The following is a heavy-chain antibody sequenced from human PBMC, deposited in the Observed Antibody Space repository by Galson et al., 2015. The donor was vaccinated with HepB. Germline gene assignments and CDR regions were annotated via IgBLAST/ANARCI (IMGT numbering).Heavy chain of an antibody. Sequence: SLRLSCAASGFTVSSNYMSWVRQAPGKGLEWVSVIYSGGSTYYADSVKGRFTISRDNSKNTLYLQMNSLRAEDTAVYYCAREGERGDGYKWGSHAFDIWGQGTMVTVSS. J-gene: IGHJ3*02. CDR2: IYSGGST. V-gene: IGHV3-66*02. CDR3: AREGERGDGYKWGSHAFDI. D-gene: IGHD5-24*01. CDR1: GFTVSSNY.